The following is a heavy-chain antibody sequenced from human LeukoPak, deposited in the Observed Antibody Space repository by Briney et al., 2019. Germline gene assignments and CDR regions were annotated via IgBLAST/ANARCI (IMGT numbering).Heavy chain of an antibody. CDR2: IYSGGST. J-gene: IGHJ4*02. D-gene: IGHD1-7*01. V-gene: IGHV3-66*01. CDR3: AREKNYYYFDY. CDR1: GFTVSSNY. Sequence: GGSLRLSCAASGFTVSSNYMSWVRQAPGKGLEWVSVIYSGGSTYYADSVKGRFTISRDNSKNTLYLQMNSLRAEDTAVYYCAREKNYYYFDYWGQGTLVTVSS.